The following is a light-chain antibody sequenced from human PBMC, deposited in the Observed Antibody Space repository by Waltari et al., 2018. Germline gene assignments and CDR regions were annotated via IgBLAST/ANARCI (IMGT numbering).Light chain of an antibody. V-gene: IGKV1-39*01. Sequence: DIQMTQSPSSLSASVGDRVTITCRASQDIIRYVNWYQQTPGKAPKLLIYAASNLQSGVQSRFICSESGTDFTLTISSLQPEDFATYYCQQSYKAPLTFGQGTRLEMK. J-gene: IGKJ5*01. CDR1: QDIIRY. CDR2: AAS. CDR3: QQSYKAPLT.